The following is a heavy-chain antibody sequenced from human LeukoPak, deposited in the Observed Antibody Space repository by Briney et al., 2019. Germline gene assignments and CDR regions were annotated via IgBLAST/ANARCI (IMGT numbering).Heavy chain of an antibody. CDR1: GFTFSDYY. D-gene: IGHD3-22*01. CDR2: ISSSSSTI. CDR3: ARDLPPYYYDSSGRGALDY. Sequence: NTGGSLRLSCAASGFTFSDYYMSWIRQAPGKGLEWVSYISSSSSTIYYVDSVKGRFTISRDNAKNSLYLQMNSLRAEDTAVYYCARDLPPYYYDSSGRGALDYWGQGTLVTVSS. V-gene: IGHV3-11*01. J-gene: IGHJ4*02.